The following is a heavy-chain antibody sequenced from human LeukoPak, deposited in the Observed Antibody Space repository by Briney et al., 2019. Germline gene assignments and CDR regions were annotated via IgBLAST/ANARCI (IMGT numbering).Heavy chain of an antibody. Sequence: GGSLRLSCAASGFSFSSYWMSWVRQAPGKGLEWVANIKEDGTEKYYVDSVKGRFTISRDNAKNSLYPQMNSLRAEDTAVYYCARIAAGLDYWGQGTLVTVSS. V-gene: IGHV3-7*05. J-gene: IGHJ4*02. D-gene: IGHD6-13*01. CDR1: GFSFSSYW. CDR2: IKEDGTEK. CDR3: ARIAAGLDY.